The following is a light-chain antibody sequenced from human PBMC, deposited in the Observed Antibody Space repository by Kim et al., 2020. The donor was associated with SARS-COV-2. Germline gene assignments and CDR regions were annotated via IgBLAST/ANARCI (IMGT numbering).Light chain of an antibody. J-gene: IGKJ4*01. CDR2: DGS. CDR3: QQRYNWPSLT. CDR1: QNINTV. Sequence: EVVLTQSPGTLSLSPGERATLSCRASQNINTVLAWYQQKPGQAPRLLISDGSNRATGIPARFSGSGSGTDFTLTISSLEPEDFAVYYCQQRYNWPSLTFGGGTKVDIK. V-gene: IGKV3-11*01.